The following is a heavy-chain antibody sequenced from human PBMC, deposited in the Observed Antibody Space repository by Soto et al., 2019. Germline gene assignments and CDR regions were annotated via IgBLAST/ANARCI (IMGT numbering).Heavy chain of an antibody. D-gene: IGHD3-3*01. Sequence: PSETLSLTCTVSGGSISSSSYYWGWIRQPPGKGLEWIGSIYYSGSTYYNPSLKSRVTISVDTSKNQFSLKLSSVTAADTAVYYCASGVEDYYYYYMDVWGKGTTVTVSS. CDR2: IYYSGST. V-gene: IGHV4-39*01. J-gene: IGHJ6*03. CDR3: ASGVEDYYYYYMDV. CDR1: GGSISSSSYY.